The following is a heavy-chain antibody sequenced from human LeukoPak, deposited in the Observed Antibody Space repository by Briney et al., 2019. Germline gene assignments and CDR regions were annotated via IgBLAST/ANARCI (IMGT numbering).Heavy chain of an antibody. D-gene: IGHD5-12*01. CDR3: ASGYSGFSPPYYFDY. Sequence: SETLSLTCTVSGGSISSGGYYWSWIRQHPGKGLEWIGHIYYSGSTYYNPSLKSRVTISVDTSKNQFSLKLSSVTAADTAVYYCASGYSGFSPPYYFDYWGQGTLVTVSS. CDR2: IYYSGST. V-gene: IGHV4-31*03. CDR1: GGSISSGGYY. J-gene: IGHJ4*02.